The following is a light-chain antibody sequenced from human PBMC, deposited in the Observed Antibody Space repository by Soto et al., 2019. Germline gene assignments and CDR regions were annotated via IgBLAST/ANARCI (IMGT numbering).Light chain of an antibody. Sequence: DIQMTQSPSTLSASVGDRVTITCRANEIISTWLAWYQQKPGKAPKLLISDASSLQSGVPSRFSGSGSGTAFTLTISSLQPDDFATYYCQQSYSTPPVTFGPGTKVDIK. CDR2: DAS. CDR3: QQSYSTPPVT. V-gene: IGKV1-5*01. J-gene: IGKJ3*01. CDR1: EIISTW.